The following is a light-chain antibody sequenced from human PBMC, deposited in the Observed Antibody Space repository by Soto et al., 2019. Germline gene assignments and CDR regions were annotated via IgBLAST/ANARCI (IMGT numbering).Light chain of an antibody. CDR2: MAS. Sequence: DIQMTQSPSTLSASVGDRVTITCRASKSISTWVAWYQQKPGKAPQVLISMASTLESGVPSRFSGSGSGTEFTLTISSLQPDDFATYYCQHYNSYSEAFGQGTKVDIK. CDR3: QHYNSYSEA. V-gene: IGKV1-5*03. J-gene: IGKJ1*01. CDR1: KSISTW.